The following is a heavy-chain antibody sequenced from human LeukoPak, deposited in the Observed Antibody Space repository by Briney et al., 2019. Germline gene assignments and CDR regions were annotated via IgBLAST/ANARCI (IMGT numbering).Heavy chain of an antibody. CDR1: GGSISRYY. Sequence: SETLSLTCTVSGGSISRYYWSWIRQSPGKGLEWIAYIYHGGTTNYNPSLKSRVTISVDTSKSQFSLKLTSVTAADTAAYYCARTSGDGGYWGQGTPVTVSS. J-gene: IGHJ4*02. D-gene: IGHD3-16*01. V-gene: IGHV4-59*01. CDR3: ARTSGDGGY. CDR2: IYHGGTT.